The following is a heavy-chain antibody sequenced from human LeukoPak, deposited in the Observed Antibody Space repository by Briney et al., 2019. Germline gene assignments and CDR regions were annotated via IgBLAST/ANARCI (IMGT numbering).Heavy chain of an antibody. Sequence: ASVKVSCKASGYTFTDYYMHWVRQAPGQGLEWMGWINPNSGGTKYAQNFQGRVTMTMDTSISTAFMDLSRLRSDDTAVYYCARPPGDYSSWFDYWGQGTLVTVSS. V-gene: IGHV1-2*02. CDR1: GYTFTDYY. J-gene: IGHJ5*01. CDR2: INPNSGGT. D-gene: IGHD7-27*01. CDR3: ARPPGDYSSWFDY.